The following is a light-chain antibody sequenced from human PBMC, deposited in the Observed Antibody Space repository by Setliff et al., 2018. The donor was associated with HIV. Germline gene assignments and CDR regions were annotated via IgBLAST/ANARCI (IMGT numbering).Light chain of an antibody. J-gene: IGLJ1*01. Sequence: QSALTQPRSVSGSPGQTIPLSCTGSSSDVGNYNYVSWYQQYPGKAPKLIIFDVRRRPSGVPDRFSGSKSQNTASLTISGLQPEDEADYYCCSYVGSYSYIFGTGTKVTVL. CDR1: SSDVGNYNY. CDR3: CSYVGSYSYI. V-gene: IGLV2-11*01. CDR2: DVR.